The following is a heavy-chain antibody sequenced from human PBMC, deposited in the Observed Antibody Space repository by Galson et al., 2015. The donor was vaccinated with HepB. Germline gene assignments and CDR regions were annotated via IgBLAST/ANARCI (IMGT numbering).Heavy chain of an antibody. Sequence: SLRLSCAASGFTFSSYAMSWVRQAPGKGLEWVSAISSSGGTIYYADSVKGRFTISRDNSKNTLYLQMNSLRAEDTAVYYCAKDRAKNDDYSSYPDAFDIWGQGTMVTVSS. D-gene: IGHD4-11*01. V-gene: IGHV3-23*01. CDR2: ISSSGGTI. CDR3: AKDRAKNDDYSSYPDAFDI. CDR1: GFTFSSYA. J-gene: IGHJ3*02.